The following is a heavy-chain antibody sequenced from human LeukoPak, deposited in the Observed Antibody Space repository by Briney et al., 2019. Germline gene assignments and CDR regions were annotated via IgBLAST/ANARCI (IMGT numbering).Heavy chain of an antibody. J-gene: IGHJ4*02. CDR2: ITNSGNSK. CDR3: ARDLGYCTNGVCHTRFDY. D-gene: IGHD2-8*01. CDR1: GFTFSSYA. Sequence: GGSLRLSCAASGFTFSSYAMSWVRQAPGKGLEWVSYITNSGNSKSYADSVKGRFTISRDNTKNSLYLQMNGLRAEDTAVYYCARDLGYCTNGVCHTRFDYWGQGTLVAVSS. V-gene: IGHV3-48*01.